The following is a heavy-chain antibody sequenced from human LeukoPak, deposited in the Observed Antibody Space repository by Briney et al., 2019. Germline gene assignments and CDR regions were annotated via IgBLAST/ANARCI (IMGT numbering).Heavy chain of an antibody. V-gene: IGHV3-23*01. J-gene: IGHJ4*02. CDR1: GFTFSSYA. D-gene: IGHD3-10*01. CDR2: ISGSGGST. CDR3: AKNRYGSGSPIGTLDY. Sequence: GGSLRLSCAASGFTFSSYAMSWVRQAPGKGLEWVSAISGSGGSTYYADSVKGRFTISRDNSKNTLYLQMNSLRAEDTAVYYCAKNRYGSGSPIGTLDYWGQGTLVTVSS.